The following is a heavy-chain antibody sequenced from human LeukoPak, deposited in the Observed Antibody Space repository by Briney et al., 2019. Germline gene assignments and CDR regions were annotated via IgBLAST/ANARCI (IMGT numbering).Heavy chain of an antibody. J-gene: IGHJ5*02. Sequence: GGSLRLSCEASGFTFSSYSMSWVRQAPGKGLEWVSGITGSGSNTYYADSVKGRFTISGDSSKNTLYLQMNSLRAEDTALYYCAKDAAGARIPFDLWGQGTLVTVSS. CDR2: ITGSGSNT. CDR3: AKDAAGARIPFDL. V-gene: IGHV3-23*01. CDR1: GFTFSSYS. D-gene: IGHD1-26*01.